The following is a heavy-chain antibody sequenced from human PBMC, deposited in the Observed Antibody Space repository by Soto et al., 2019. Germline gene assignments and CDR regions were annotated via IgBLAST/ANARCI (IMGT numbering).Heavy chain of an antibody. V-gene: IGHV4-34*01. CDR3: ARGYRSGYYDSSGYCDY. CDR1: GGSFSGYY. D-gene: IGHD3-22*01. J-gene: IGHJ4*02. Sequence: SETLSLTCAVYGGSFSGYYWSWIRQPPGKGLEWIGEINHSESTNYNPSLKSRVTISVDTSKNQYSLKLSSVTAADTAVYYCARGYRSGYYDSSGYCDYWGQGTLVTVSS. CDR2: INHSEST.